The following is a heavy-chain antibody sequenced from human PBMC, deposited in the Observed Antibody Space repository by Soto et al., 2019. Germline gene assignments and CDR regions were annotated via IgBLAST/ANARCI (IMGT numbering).Heavy chain of an antibody. CDR1: GYTFTSYD. J-gene: IGHJ4*02. CDR3: ARSVEWLASFDY. V-gene: IGHV1-8*01. D-gene: IGHD6-19*01. Sequence: QVQLVQSGAEVKKPGASVKVSCKASGYTFTSYDINWVRQATGQGLEWMGWMNPNSGNTGNAQKFQGRITMTRNTTISTAYMVLSSLRSEDTAVYFCARSVEWLASFDYWGQGTLVTVSS. CDR2: MNPNSGNT.